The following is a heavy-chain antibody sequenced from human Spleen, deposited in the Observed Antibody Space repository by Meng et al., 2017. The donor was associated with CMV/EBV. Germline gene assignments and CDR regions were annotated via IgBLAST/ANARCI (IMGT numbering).Heavy chain of an antibody. J-gene: IGHJ4*02. V-gene: IGHV4-39*07. D-gene: IGHD1/OR15-1a*01. CDR2: IYYTETT. CDR1: GGSISSSDYY. Sequence: SETLSLTCTVSGGSISSSDYYWGWIRQSPGKGLEWIGTIYYTETTYYSPSLQSRVTISIDTTKNQFSLKVTSVTAADTAMYYCARHHGMGNWNSERFDVWYFDYWGQGTLVTVSS. CDR3: ARHHGMGNWNSERFDVWYFDY.